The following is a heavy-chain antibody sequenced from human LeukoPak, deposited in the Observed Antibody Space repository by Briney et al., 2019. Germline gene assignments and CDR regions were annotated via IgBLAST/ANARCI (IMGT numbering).Heavy chain of an antibody. V-gene: IGHV4-4*07. J-gene: IGHJ4*02. CDR3: ARNGGSGGYYDGSFDY. CDR1: GGSISSYY. D-gene: IGHD1-26*01. Sequence: SETLSLTCTVSGGSISSYYWSWMRQSARKGLEWIGRIYTSGSTDYNPSLKSRVTMSVDTSKNQFSLNLSSVTAADTAMYYCARNGGSGGYYDGSFDYWGQGT. CDR2: IYTSGST.